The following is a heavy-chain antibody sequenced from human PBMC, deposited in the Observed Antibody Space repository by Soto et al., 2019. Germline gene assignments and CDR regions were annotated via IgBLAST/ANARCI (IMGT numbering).Heavy chain of an antibody. D-gene: IGHD2-8*01. J-gene: IGHJ4*02. CDR1: GGIITSSSYF. CDR3: AKLRDFVVLPAGILDY. CDR2: ISYSGST. Sequence: PSETLSLTCAVSGGIITSSSYFWGWIRQPPGKGLEWIGSISYSGSTFYNPSLKSRVTVSVDTSKNHFSLKLTSVTAADTAIYYCAKLRDFVVLPAGILDYWGPGTLVTVSS. V-gene: IGHV4-39*02.